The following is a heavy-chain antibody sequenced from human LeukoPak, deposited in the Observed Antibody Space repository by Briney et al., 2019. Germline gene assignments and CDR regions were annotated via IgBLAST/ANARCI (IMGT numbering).Heavy chain of an antibody. CDR2: IYYSGST. D-gene: IGHD3-22*01. CDR3: ARQVYYYDLLDH. V-gene: IGHV4-59*08. CDR1: GGSISSYY. J-gene: IGHJ4*02. Sequence: SETLSLTCSVSGGSISSYYWNWIRQPPGKGLEWIGYIYYSGSTNYNPSLKSRVTISVDTSKNQFSLKLSSVTAADTAVYYCARQVYYYDLLDHWGQGTLVTVSS.